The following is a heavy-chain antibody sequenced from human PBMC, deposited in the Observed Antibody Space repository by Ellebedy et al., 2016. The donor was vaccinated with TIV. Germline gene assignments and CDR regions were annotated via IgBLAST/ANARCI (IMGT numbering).Heavy chain of an antibody. Sequence: MPSETLSLTCAVYGGSFSGYYWSWIRQHPGKGLEWIGEINHSGSTYYNPSLKSRVTISVDTSKNQFSLKLSSVTAADTAVYYCARVVVPPVNDAFDIWGQGTMVTVSS. CDR1: GGSFSGYY. CDR3: ARVVVPPVNDAFDI. V-gene: IGHV4-34*09. D-gene: IGHD4-23*01. J-gene: IGHJ3*02. CDR2: INHSGST.